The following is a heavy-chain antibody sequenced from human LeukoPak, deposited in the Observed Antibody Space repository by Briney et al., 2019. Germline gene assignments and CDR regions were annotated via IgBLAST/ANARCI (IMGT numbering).Heavy chain of an antibody. CDR3: ARVPYSSGWSYAFDI. J-gene: IGHJ3*02. Sequence: ASVKVSCKASGNTFTGYYMHWVRQAPGQGLEWTGWINPNSGGTNYAQKFQGRVTMTRDTSISTAYMELSRLRSDDTAVYYCARVPYSSGWSYAFDIWGQGTMVTVSS. CDR2: INPNSGGT. V-gene: IGHV1-2*02. D-gene: IGHD6-19*01. CDR1: GNTFTGYY.